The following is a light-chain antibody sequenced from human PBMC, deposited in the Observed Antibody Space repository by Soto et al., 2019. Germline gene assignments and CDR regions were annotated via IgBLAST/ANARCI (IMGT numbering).Light chain of an antibody. CDR2: AAS. V-gene: IGKV1-6*01. CDR1: QAIRTA. CDR3: LLDFRYFWA. J-gene: IGKJ1*01. Sequence: AIQLTQSPSSLHASVGDRVTITCRASQAIRTALGWYQQKPGKVPKLLIYAASILQSGVPSRFGGSGSGTDFTLTISSLQPEAFATYYCLLDFRYFWAFGQGTKV.